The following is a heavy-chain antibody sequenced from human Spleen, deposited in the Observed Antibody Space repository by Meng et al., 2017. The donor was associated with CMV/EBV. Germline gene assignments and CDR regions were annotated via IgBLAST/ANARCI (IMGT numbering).Heavy chain of an antibody. CDR3: ARGRIGGGNDY. Sequence: ASVKVSCKSSGYTFTYYYVHWVRQAPRQGLQWMGWINTNSGGTTYSQKFQGRVTMTRDTSTGTVYMGLSSLRSDDTALYYCARGRIGGGNDYWGQGSLVTVSS. D-gene: IGHD2-21*01. CDR1: GYTFTYYY. V-gene: IGHV1-2*02. CDR2: INTNSGGT. J-gene: IGHJ4*02.